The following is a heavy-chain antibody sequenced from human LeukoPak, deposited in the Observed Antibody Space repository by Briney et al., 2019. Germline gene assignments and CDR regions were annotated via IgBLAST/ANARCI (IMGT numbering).Heavy chain of an antibody. CDR3: VKPPRLSIIRGEGMDV. Sequence: GRSLRLSCAGSGFTFRTYAMGWVRQAPGKGLEWVSSINSGGDDTYYADSVKGRFTISRDNFKNTLYLQVNSLRAEDTAVYYCVKPPRLSIIRGEGMDVWGQGTTVTVSS. CDR2: INSGGDDT. CDR1: GFTFRTYA. V-gene: IGHV3-23*01. D-gene: IGHD3-10*01. J-gene: IGHJ6*02.